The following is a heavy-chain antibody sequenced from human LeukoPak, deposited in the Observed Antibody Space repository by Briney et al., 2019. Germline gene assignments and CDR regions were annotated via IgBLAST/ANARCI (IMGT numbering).Heavy chain of an antibody. V-gene: IGHV3-21*01. CDR2: ISSSSSYI. J-gene: IGHJ4*02. CDR1: GFTFSSYS. D-gene: IGHD6-19*01. CDR3: ASSTGYSSGWYAY. Sequence: EAGGSLRLSCAASGFTFSSYSMNWVRQAPGKGLEWVSSISSSSSYIYYADSVKGRFTISRDNAKNTLYLQMNSLRAEDTAVYYCASSTGYSSGWYAYWGQGTLVTVSS.